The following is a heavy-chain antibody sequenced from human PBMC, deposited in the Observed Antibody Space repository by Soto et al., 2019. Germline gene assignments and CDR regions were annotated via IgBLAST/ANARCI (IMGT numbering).Heavy chain of an antibody. CDR3: ARGITIFEGYFDY. J-gene: IGHJ4*02. CDR1: GGSISSYY. CDR2: IYYSGST. Sequence: EPLSLTCTDSGGSISSYYWNWIRQPPGKGLEWIGYIYYSGSTNYNPSLKSRVTISVDTSKNQFSLKLSSVTAADTAVYYCARGITIFEGYFDYWGQGTLVTVSS. V-gene: IGHV4-59*01. D-gene: IGHD3-3*01.